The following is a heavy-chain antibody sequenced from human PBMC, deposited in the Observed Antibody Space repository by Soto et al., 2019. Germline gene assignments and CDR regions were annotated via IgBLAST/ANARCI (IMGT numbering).Heavy chain of an antibody. D-gene: IGHD3-3*01. CDR3: ARDSLYVGFWSGYYMGLFDY. V-gene: IGHV1-69*06. J-gene: IGHJ4*02. CDR2: IIPIFGTA. Sequence: QVQLVQSGAEVKKPGSSVKVSCKASGGTFSSYAISWVRQAPGQGLEWMGGIIPIFGTANYAQKFQGRVTITADKSTSTAYMELSSLRSEDTAVYYCARDSLYVGFWSGYYMGLFDYWGQGTLVTVSS. CDR1: GGTFSSYA.